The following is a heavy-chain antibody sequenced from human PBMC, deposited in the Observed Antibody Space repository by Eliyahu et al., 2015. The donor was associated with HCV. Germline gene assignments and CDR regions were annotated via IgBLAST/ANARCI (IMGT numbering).Heavy chain of an antibody. CDR1: GFTFGNYA. J-gene: IGHJ5*02. CDR3: VRDAQEHSNYGSWFDP. CDR2: IGGGGSFT. Sequence: EVQLLESGGGLVQPGGSLSLSCVGFGFTFGNYALNWVRQAPGRGXEWVSVIGGGGSFTDYADSVRGRFTISRDNSKNTLYLQMDDLGAGDTAVYYCVRDAQEHSNYGSWFDPWGQGTLVSV. V-gene: IGHV3-23*01. D-gene: IGHD4-11*01.